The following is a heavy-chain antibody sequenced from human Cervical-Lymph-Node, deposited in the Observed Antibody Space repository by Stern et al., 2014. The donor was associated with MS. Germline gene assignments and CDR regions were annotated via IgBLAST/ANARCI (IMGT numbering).Heavy chain of an antibody. J-gene: IGHJ4*02. V-gene: IGHV3-30-3*01. D-gene: IGHD6-25*01. CDR3: ARPAAARYFDY. CDR2: ISYDGISQ. CDR1: GFTFGRHS. Sequence: VQLVEYGGGVVQPGRSLRLSCATSGFTFGRHSMHWVRQVPGKGLEWVAIISYDGISQPYADSVKGRFTISRDNSNNTLYLQMNSLRIEDTAMYYCARPAAARYFDYWGQGSQVTVSS.